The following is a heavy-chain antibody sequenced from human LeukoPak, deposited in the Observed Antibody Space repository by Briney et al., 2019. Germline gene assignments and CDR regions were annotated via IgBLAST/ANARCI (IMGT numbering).Heavy chain of an antibody. CDR1: GGTFSRYT. J-gene: IGHJ5*02. V-gene: IGHV1-69*06. CDR3: ARGLRVCSSTSCSNNWFDP. Sequence: ASVKVSCKSSGGTFSRYTISWVRQAPGQGLERMGGIIPIFGTANYAQKFQGRVTITADKSTSTAYMELSSLRSDDTAVYYCARGLRVCSSTSCSNNWFDPWGQGTLVTVSS. D-gene: IGHD2-2*01. CDR2: IIPIFGTA.